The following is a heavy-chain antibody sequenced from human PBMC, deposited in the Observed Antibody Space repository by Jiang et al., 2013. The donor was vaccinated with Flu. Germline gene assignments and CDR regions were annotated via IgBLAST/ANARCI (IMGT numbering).Heavy chain of an antibody. J-gene: IGHJ6*02. CDR3: ARDWVAAAGTYYYYYGMDV. V-gene: IGHV4-39*07. CDR2: IYYSGST. CDR1: GGSFRSSSYY. D-gene: IGHD6-13*01. Sequence: LVKPSETLSLNCSISGGSFRSSSYYWGWIRQPPGKGLEWIGSIYYSGSTYYNPSLKSRVTISVDTSKNQFSLKLSSVTAADTAVYYCARDWVAAAGTYYYYYGMDVWGQGTTVTVSS.